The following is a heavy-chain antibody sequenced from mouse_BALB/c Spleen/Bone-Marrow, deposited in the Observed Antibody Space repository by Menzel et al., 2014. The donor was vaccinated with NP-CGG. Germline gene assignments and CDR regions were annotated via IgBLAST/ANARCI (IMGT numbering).Heavy chain of an antibody. CDR3: APGDFAY. V-gene: IGHV1-14*01. Sequence: VQLKQSGPELVKPGASVKMSCKASGYTFTSYVMHWVKQKPGQGLEWIGYINPYNDGTKYNEKLKGKATLTSDKSSSTAYMELSSLTSEDSAVYYCAPGDFAYWGQGTLVTVSA. J-gene: IGHJ3*01. CDR1: GYTFTSYV. CDR2: INPYNDGT.